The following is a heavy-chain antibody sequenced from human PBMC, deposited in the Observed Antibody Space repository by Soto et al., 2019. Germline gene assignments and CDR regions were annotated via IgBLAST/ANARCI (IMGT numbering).Heavy chain of an antibody. D-gene: IGHD3-9*01. Sequence: GASVKVSCKASGYTFTGYYMHWVRQAPGQGLEWMGWINPNSGGTNYAQKFQGWVTMTRDTSISTAYMELSRLRSDDTAVYYCARDFSPAYYDILTGYGEGYYYGMDFWGQGTTVIVSS. CDR2: INPNSGGT. CDR1: GYTFTGYY. CDR3: ARDFSPAYYDILTGYGEGYYYGMDF. J-gene: IGHJ6*02. V-gene: IGHV1-2*04.